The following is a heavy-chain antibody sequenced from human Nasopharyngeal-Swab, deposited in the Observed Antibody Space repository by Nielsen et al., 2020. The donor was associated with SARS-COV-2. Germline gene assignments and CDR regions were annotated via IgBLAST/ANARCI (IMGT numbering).Heavy chain of an antibody. CDR3: ARDGKALYYDFPESPLDD. D-gene: IGHD3-3*01. Sequence: GGSLRLSCAASGFTFSSYWMHWVRQAPGKGLVWVSRINRDGSSTSYADSVKGRFTISRDNAKNTLYLQMNSLRAEDTAVYYCARDGKALYYDFPESPLDDWGQGTLVTVSS. CDR2: INRDGSST. J-gene: IGHJ4*02. V-gene: IGHV3-74*01. CDR1: GFTFSSYW.